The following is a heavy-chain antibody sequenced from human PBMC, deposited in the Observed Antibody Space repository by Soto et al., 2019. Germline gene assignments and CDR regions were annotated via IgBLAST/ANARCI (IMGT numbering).Heavy chain of an antibody. CDR2: IIPIFGTA. Sequence: QVQLVQSGAEVKKPGSSVKVSCKASGGTFSSYAISWVRQAPGQGLEWMGGIIPIFGTANYAQKFQGRVTITADQTTSTAYRELSSLRSEDTAEYYCAREEASVCSGGSCYGGWFDPWGQGTLVTVSS. D-gene: IGHD2-15*01. J-gene: IGHJ5*02. V-gene: IGHV1-69*12. CDR1: GGTFSSYA. CDR3: AREEASVCSGGSCYGGWFDP.